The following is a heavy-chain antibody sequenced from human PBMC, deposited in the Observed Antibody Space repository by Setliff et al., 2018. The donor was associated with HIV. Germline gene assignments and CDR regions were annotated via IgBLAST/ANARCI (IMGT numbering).Heavy chain of an antibody. D-gene: IGHD6-13*01. CDR1: GVSISSHH. CDR2: IYYTGTT. V-gene: IGHV4-59*11. CDR3: ARSYSSSLNPSGWMDV. J-gene: IGHJ6*04. Sequence: SETLSLTCNVSGVSISSHHWSWIRQPPGKGLEWIGYIYYTGTTKYNPSLESRVTISIDMSKNQLSLQLSSVTAADTAVYFCARSYSSSLNPSGWMDVWGRGTTVTVSS.